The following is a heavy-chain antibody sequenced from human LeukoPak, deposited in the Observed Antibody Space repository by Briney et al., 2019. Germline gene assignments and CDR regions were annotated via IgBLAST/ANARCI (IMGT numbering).Heavy chain of an antibody. D-gene: IGHD3-9*01. Sequence: GASVSVSCYAAGYRFNFCGISLVRQAPGQGLERVAWTSVNNGDTKYGQKFQGRVTVTTDTSTSTAYMELSSLRSEDTAVYYCARGQRYDLMTGYYDYWGQGTLVTVSP. V-gene: IGHV1-18*01. J-gene: IGHJ4*02. CDR2: TSVNNGDT. CDR1: GYRFNFCG. CDR3: ARGQRYDLMTGYYDY.